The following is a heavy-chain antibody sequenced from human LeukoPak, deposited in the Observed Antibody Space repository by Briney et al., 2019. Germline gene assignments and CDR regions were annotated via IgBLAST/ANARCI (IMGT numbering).Heavy chain of an antibody. Sequence: SETLSLTCAVSSVSLNGYSWSWIRQPPGKGLEWIGEINHSGSTNHNPSLKSRVTISVDTSKNQFSLKLSSVTAADTAVYYCARGDYYDFWSGYSTKFDYWGQGTLVTVSS. CDR1: SVSLNGYS. J-gene: IGHJ4*02. CDR2: INHSGST. V-gene: IGHV4-34*01. D-gene: IGHD3-3*01. CDR3: ARGDYYDFWSGYSTKFDY.